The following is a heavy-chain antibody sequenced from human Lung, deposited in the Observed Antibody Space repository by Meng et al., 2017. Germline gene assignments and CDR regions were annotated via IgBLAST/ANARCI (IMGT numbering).Heavy chain of an antibody. CDR2: IYNSGST. CDR1: GGSISSSNYY. Sequence: QVQREEPGPGLVKPSQTLSLTCTCSGGSISSSNYYWSWIRQPPGKGLEWSGHIYNSGSTYNNPSLKSRITISVDTSKNQFSLKLSSVTAADTAVYYCARGQKGYFDLWGRGTLVTVSS. CDR3: ARGQKGYFDL. V-gene: IGHV4-30-4*01. J-gene: IGHJ2*01.